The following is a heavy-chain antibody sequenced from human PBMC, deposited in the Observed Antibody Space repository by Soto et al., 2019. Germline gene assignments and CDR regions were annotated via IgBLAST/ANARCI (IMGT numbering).Heavy chain of an antibody. CDR2: ISGSGGST. V-gene: IGHV3-23*01. D-gene: IGHD6-19*01. CDR3: AWRSSGWYFDY. Sequence: EVQLLESGGGLVQPGGSLRLSCAASGFTFSSYAMSWVRQAPGKGLEWVSAISGSGGSTYYADSVKGRFTISRDNSKNTLYRQLSSLRAEDRAVCYCAWRSSGWYFDYWGQGTLVTVSS. J-gene: IGHJ4*02. CDR1: GFTFSSYA.